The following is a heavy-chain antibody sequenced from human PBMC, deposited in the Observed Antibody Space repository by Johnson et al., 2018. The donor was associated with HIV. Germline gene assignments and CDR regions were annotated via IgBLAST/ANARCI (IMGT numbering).Heavy chain of an antibody. Sequence: QVQLVESGGGVVQPGRSLRLSCAASGFTFSSYGMHWVRQAPGKGLEWVAVIWYDGSNKYYADSVKGRFTISRDNSKNTLYLQMNSLRAEDTAVYYCASGENSGWSRVWGQGTMVTVSS. D-gene: IGHD6-19*01. V-gene: IGHV3-33*01. CDR2: IWYDGSNK. J-gene: IGHJ3*01. CDR3: ASGENSGWSRV. CDR1: GFTFSSYG.